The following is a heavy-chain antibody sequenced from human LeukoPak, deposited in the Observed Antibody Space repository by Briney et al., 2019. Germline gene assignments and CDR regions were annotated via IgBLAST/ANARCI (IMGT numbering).Heavy chain of an antibody. J-gene: IGHJ4*02. V-gene: IGHV4-34*01. CDR3: AREVVYPDY. CDR2: INHSGST. Sequence: SETLSLTCAVYGGPFSGYYWSWIRQPPGKGLEWIGEINHSGSTNYNPSLKSRVTISVDTSKNQFSLKLSSVTAADTAVYYCAREVVYPDYWGQGTLVTVSS. CDR1: GGPFSGYY. D-gene: IGHD2-8*02.